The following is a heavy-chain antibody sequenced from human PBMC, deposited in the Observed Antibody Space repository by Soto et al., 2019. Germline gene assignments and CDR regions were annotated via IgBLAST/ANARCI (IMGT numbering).Heavy chain of an antibody. CDR2: INAANGDT. D-gene: IGHD6-13*01. V-gene: IGHV1-3*01. Sequence: ASVKVSCKASGYTFTSYGIHWVRQAPGQRLEWMGWINAANGDTKYSPKFQGRVTITRDTSASTAYMELSSLRSEDTAVYYCVRRHVSATGIDWFDPWGQGTLVTSPQ. CDR3: VRRHVSATGIDWFDP. J-gene: IGHJ5*02. CDR1: GYTFTSYG.